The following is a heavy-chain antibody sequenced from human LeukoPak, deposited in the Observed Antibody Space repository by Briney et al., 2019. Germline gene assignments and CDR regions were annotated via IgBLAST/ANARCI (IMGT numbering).Heavy chain of an antibody. Sequence: GGSLRLSCAASGFTFSSYGMHWVRQAPGKGLEWVAVIWYDGSNKCYADSVKGRFTISRDNSKNTLYLQMNSLRAEDTAVYYCARDPTRIAVAGYFDYWGQGTLVTVSS. CDR2: IWYDGSNK. V-gene: IGHV3-33*01. J-gene: IGHJ4*02. D-gene: IGHD6-19*01. CDR3: ARDPTRIAVAGYFDY. CDR1: GFTFSSYG.